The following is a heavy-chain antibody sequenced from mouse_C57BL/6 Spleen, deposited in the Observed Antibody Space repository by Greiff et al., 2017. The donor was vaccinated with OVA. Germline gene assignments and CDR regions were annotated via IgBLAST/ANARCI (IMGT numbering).Heavy chain of an antibody. CDR3: AREGEKNWDDYFDY. CDR2: ISYDGSN. D-gene: IGHD4-1*01. V-gene: IGHV3-6*01. J-gene: IGHJ2*01. CDR1: GYSITSGYY. Sequence: EVHLVESGPGLVKPSQSLSLTCAVTGYSITSGYYWNWIRQFPGNKLEWMGYISYDGSNNYNPSLKNRISITRDTSKNQFFLKLNSVTTEDTATYYCAREGEKNWDDYFDYWGQGTTLTVSS.